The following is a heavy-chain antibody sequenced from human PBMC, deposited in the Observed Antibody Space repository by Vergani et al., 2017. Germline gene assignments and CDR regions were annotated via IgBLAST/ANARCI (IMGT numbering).Heavy chain of an antibody. D-gene: IGHD6-19*01. CDR2: INPSGGST. J-gene: IGHJ4*02. Sequence: QVQLVQSGAEVKKPGASVKVSCKASGYTFTSYYMHWVRQAPGQGLEWMGIINPSGGSTSYAQKLQGRVTMTRDTSISTAYMELSRLRSDDTAVYYCARVYNTGWYYRSATDYWGQGTLVTVSS. CDR1: GYTFTSYY. CDR3: ARVYNTGWYYRSATDY. V-gene: IGHV1-46*04.